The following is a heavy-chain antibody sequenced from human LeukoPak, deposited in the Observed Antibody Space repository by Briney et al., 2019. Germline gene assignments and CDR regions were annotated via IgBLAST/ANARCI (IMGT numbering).Heavy chain of an antibody. CDR2: ISSIGTT. CDR1: DDSFSTHY. CDR3: ARDPTTVTKGFDI. V-gene: IGHV4-59*11. Sequence: SETLSLTCSVSDDSFSTHYWTWIRQPPGKGLEWIGYISSIGTTNYNPSLKSQVTISVDTSKKRFSLKMTSVTAADTAVYYCARDPTTVTKGFDIWGQGTMVTVSS. D-gene: IGHD4-17*01. J-gene: IGHJ3*02.